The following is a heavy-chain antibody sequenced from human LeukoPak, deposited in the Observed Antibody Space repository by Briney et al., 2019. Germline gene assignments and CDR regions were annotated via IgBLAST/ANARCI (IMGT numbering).Heavy chain of an antibody. J-gene: IGHJ2*01. D-gene: IGHD3-3*01. V-gene: IGHV3-21*04. CDR1: GFTFNIFS. CDR2: TSSSSSYI. CDR3: ARDNFPYWYFDL. Sequence: GGSLRLSCAASGFTFNIFSMNWVRQAPGKGLELVSSTSSSSSYIYYADSVKGRFTISRDNAKNSLYLQMNSLRAEDTALYHCARDNFPYWYFDLWGRGTLVTVSS.